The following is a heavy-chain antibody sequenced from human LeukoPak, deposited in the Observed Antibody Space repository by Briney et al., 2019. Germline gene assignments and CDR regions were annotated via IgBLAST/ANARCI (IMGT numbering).Heavy chain of an antibody. CDR2: IYYSGST. J-gene: IGHJ6*03. CDR1: GGSISSSSYY. CDR3: TRQLGELLSGTLYYYYLDV. D-gene: IGHD3-10*01. Sequence: SETLSLTCTVSGGSISSSSYYWGWIRQPPGKGLEWIGYIYYSGSTNYNPSLKSRVTISVDTSKNQFSLKLSSVTAADTAVYYCTRQLGELLSGTLYYYYLDVWGKGTTVTVSS. V-gene: IGHV4-61*05.